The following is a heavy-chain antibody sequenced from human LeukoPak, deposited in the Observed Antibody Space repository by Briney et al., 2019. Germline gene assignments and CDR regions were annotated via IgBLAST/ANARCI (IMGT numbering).Heavy chain of an antibody. D-gene: IGHD1-1*01. CDR2: IYYSGST. Sequence: SETLSLTCTASGGSISSYYWSWIRQPPGKGLEWIGYIYYSGSTNYNPSLKSRVTISVDTSKNQFSLKLSSVTAADTAVYYCARHARINDPFFDYWGQGTLVTVSS. V-gene: IGHV4-59*08. CDR3: ARHARINDPFFDY. J-gene: IGHJ4*02. CDR1: GGSISSYY.